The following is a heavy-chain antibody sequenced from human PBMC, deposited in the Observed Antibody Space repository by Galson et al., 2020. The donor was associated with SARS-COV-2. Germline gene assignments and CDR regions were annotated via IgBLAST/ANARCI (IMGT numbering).Heavy chain of an antibody. Sequence: ASETLSLTCAVYGGSISSGGYYWSWIRQHPGKGLEWIGYIYYSGSTYYNPSLKSRVTISVDTSKNQFSLKLSSVTAADTAVYYCASTMTTVTTEGYYFDYWGQGTLVTVSS. V-gene: IGHV4-31*11. D-gene: IGHD4-17*01. CDR1: GGSISSGGYY. CDR2: IYYSGST. J-gene: IGHJ4*02. CDR3: ASTMTTVTTEGYYFDY.